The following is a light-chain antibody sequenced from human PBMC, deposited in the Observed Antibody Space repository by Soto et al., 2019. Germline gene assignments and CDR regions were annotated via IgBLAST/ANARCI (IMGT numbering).Light chain of an antibody. CDR1: SSDVGGSNY. Sequence: QSALTQPPSASGSPGQSVTISCTGTSSDVGGSNYVSWYQQHPGKAPKFMIYEVTKRPSGVPDRFSGSKSGNTASLTVSGLQAEDEADYYCSSYAGSNNWVFGGGTKLTVL. CDR3: SSYAGSNNWV. J-gene: IGLJ3*02. V-gene: IGLV2-8*01. CDR2: EVT.